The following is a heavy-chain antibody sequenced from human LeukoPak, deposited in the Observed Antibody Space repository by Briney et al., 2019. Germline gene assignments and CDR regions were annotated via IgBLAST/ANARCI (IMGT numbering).Heavy chain of an antibody. J-gene: IGHJ4*02. CDR3: ARTPLGAHSDF. V-gene: IGHV4-59*01. CDR1: GGSISDFY. Sequence: PSETPSLTCTVSGGSISDFYWSWIRQTPGKGLEWIGYIYYTGTTYYNPSLKSRVTISADTSQNRFSLRLSSVTAADTAVYFCARTPLGAHSDFWGQGTLVTVSP. CDR2: IYYTGTT. D-gene: IGHD3-16*01.